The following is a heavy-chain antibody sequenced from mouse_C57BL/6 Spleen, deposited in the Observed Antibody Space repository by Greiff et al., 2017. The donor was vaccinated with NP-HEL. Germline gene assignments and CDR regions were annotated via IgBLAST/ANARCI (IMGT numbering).Heavy chain of an antibody. CDR2: ISDGGSYT. V-gene: IGHV5-4*01. J-gene: IGHJ1*03. CDR3: AREYYGSLWYFDV. D-gene: IGHD1-1*01. CDR1: GFTFSSYA. Sequence: EVQLVESGGGLVKPGGSLKLSCAASGFTFSSYAMSWVRQTPEKRLEWVATISDGGSYTYYPDNVKGRFTISRDNAKNNLYLQMSHLKSEDTAMYYCAREYYGSLWYFDVWGTGTTVTVSS.